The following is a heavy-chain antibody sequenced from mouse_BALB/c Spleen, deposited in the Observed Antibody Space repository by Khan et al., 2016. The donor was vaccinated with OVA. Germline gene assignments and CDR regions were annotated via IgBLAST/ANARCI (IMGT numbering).Heavy chain of an antibody. CDR3: ARQPYYHYNIMDY. D-gene: IGHD2-10*01. V-gene: IGHV2-6-1*01. CDR2: IWSDGST. J-gene: IGHJ4*01. Sequence: VQLLETGPGLVAPSQSLSITCTISGFSLPNYGVHWVRQPPGKGLEWLLVIWSDGSTTYNSALKSRLIISKDNSKSQVFLKMNSLQTDDTAVYFCARQPYYHYNIMDYWGQGTSVTVSS. CDR1: GFSLPNYG.